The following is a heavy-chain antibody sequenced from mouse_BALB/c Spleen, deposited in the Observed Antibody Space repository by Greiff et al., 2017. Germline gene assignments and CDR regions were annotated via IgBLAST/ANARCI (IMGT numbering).Heavy chain of an antibody. Sequence: QVQLKESGPGLVAPSQSLSITCTVSGFSLTSYGVHWVRQPPGKGLEWLGVIWAGGSTNYNSALMSRLSISKDNSKSQVFLKMNSLQTDDTAMYYCALYGYDFEGFAYWGQGTLVTVSA. V-gene: IGHV2-9*02. D-gene: IGHD2-2*01. CDR3: ALYGYDFEGFAY. CDR2: IWAGGST. CDR1: GFSLTSYG. J-gene: IGHJ3*01.